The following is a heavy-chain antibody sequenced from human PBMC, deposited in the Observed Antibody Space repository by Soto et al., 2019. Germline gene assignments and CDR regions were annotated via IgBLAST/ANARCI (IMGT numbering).Heavy chain of an antibody. CDR2: INPILSMS. D-gene: IGHD3-10*01. Sequence: QVQLLQSGAEVKKPGSSVRVSCKASGDTFTFYSINWVRQAPGLGLEWMGRINPILSMSNYAQRFQGRVTMTADKSTSTAYMELSSLRSEDTAMYYCASSYGSGYRAFDSWGQGALVTVSS. CDR1: GDTFTFYS. J-gene: IGHJ4*02. V-gene: IGHV1-69*02. CDR3: ASSYGSGYRAFDS.